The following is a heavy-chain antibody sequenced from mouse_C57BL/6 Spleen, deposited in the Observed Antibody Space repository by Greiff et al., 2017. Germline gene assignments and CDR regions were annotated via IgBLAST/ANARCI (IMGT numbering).Heavy chain of an antibody. CDR1: GFSFNTYA. CDR3: VRHYYYGSSLDYAMDY. D-gene: IGHD1-1*01. Sequence: GGGLVQPKGSLKLSCAASGFSFNTYAMNWVRQAPGKGLEWVARIRSKSNNYATYYADSVKDRFTISRDDSESMLYLQMNNLKTEDTAMYYCVRHYYYGSSLDYAMDYWGQGTSVTVSS. CDR2: IRSKSNNYAT. V-gene: IGHV10-1*01. J-gene: IGHJ4*01.